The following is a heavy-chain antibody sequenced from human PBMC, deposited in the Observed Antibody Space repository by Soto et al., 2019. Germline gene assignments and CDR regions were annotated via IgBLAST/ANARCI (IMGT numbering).Heavy chain of an antibody. CDR3: AHRGYYDSSGYYSSSAWFDP. Sequence: SGPKLVNPTQTLTMTCAFSGFSLSTSGVGVGWIRQPPGKALEWLALIYWNDDKRYSPSLKSRLTITKDTSKNQVVLTMTNMDPVDTATYYCAHRGYYDSSGYYSSSAWFDPWGQGTLVTVSS. J-gene: IGHJ5*02. CDR1: GFSLSTSGVG. V-gene: IGHV2-5*01. CDR2: IYWNDDK. D-gene: IGHD3-22*01.